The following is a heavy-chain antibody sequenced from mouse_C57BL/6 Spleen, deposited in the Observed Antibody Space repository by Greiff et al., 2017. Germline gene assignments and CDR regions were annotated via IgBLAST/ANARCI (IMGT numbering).Heavy chain of an antibody. CDR3: ACYGSSYGFAY. V-gene: IGHV1-82*01. D-gene: IGHD1-1*01. J-gene: IGHJ3*01. CDR1: GYAFSSSW. CDR2: IYPGDGDT. Sequence: VQLQESGPELVKPGASVKISCKASGYAFSSSWMNWVKQRPGKGLEWIGRIYPGDGDTNYNGKFKGKATLTADKSSSTAYMQLSSLTSEDSAVYFCACYGSSYGFAYWGQGTLVTVSA.